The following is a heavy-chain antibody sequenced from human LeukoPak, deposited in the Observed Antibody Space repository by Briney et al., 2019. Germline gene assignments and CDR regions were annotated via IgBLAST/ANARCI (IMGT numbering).Heavy chain of an antibody. CDR2: IHYSGIT. V-gene: IGHV4-59*11. Sequence: TSETLSLTCTVSGGSISGHYWSWIRQPPGKGLEWIGYIHYSGITHYNPSLKSRVTISVDTSKNQFSLKLSSVTAADTAVYYCARQMTTVSWSWFDPWGQGTLVTVSS. CDR3: ARQMTTVSWSWFDP. D-gene: IGHD4-11*01. J-gene: IGHJ5*02. CDR1: GGSISGHY.